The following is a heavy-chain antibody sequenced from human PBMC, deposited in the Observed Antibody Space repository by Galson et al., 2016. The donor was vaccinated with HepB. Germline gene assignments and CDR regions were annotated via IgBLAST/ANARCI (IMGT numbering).Heavy chain of an antibody. CDR3: VREGGYCYGDSCRYFDL. V-gene: IGHV3-21*01. J-gene: IGHJ2*01. CDR1: GFTFSSDS. CDR2: ISRSSSLI. Sequence: SLRLSCADSGFTFSSDSVNWVRQAPGKGLEWNSSISRSSSLIYYADSVTGRFTISRDNAKRSLYLQMNSRRVEDTAVYYCVREGGYCYGDSCRYFDLWGRGTVVTVSS. D-gene: IGHD2-15*01.